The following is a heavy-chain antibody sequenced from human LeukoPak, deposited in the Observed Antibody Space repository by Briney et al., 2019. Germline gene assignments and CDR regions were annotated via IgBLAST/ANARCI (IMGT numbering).Heavy chain of an antibody. V-gene: IGHV3-30*02. CDR2: IRYDGSNK. J-gene: IGHJ4*02. D-gene: IGHD2-2*01. CDR3: AKDFAFVVVPAAVDY. Sequence: PGGSLRLSCAASGFTFSSYGMHWVRQAPGKGLEWVAFIRYDGSNKYYADSVKGRFTIPRDNSKNTLYLQMNSLRAEDTAVYYCAKDFAFVVVPAAVDYWGQGTLVTVSS. CDR1: GFTFSSYG.